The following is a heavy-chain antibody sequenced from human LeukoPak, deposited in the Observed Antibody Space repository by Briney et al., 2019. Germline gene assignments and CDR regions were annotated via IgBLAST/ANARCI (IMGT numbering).Heavy chain of an antibody. Sequence: GGSLRLSCAASGFTFSIYHFHWVRQAPGKGLEWVSSISSDSSSFKYYAHSVQGRFTISRDNAQNSLYLQMNSLRAEDTAVYYCARGTNWSPLDFDYWGQGSLVTVSS. CDR2: ISSDSSSFK. D-gene: IGHD1-20*01. CDR3: ARGTNWSPLDFDY. J-gene: IGHJ4*02. CDR1: GFTFSIYH. V-gene: IGHV3-21*04.